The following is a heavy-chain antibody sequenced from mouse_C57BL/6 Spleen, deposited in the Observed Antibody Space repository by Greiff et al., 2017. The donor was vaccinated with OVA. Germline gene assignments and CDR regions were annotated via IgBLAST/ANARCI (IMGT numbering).Heavy chain of an antibody. CDR1: GYAFTNYL. CDR3: ARSDIYYYGSSYVFDY. D-gene: IGHD1-1*01. Sequence: VQLQQSGAELVRPGTSVKVSCKASGYAFTNYLIEWVKQRPGQGLEWIGVINPGSGGTNYNGKFKGKATLTADKSSSTAYMQLSSLTSEDSAVYFCARSDIYYYGSSYVFDYWGQGTTLTVSS. J-gene: IGHJ2*01. V-gene: IGHV1-54*01. CDR2: INPGSGGT.